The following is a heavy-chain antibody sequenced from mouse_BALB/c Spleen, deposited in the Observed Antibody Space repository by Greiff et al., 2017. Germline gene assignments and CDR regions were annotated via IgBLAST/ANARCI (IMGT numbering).Heavy chain of an antibody. D-gene: IGHD3-1*01. J-gene: IGHJ4*01. V-gene: IGHV1-18*01. CDR3: ARRGYDFFYAMDY. Sequence: EVMLVESGPELVKPGASMKISCKASGYSFTGYTMNWVKQSHGKNLEWIGLINPYNGGTSYNQKFKGKATLTVDKSSSTAYMELLSLTSEDSAVYYCARRGYDFFYAMDYWGQGTSVTVSS. CDR2: INPYNGGT. CDR1: GYSFTGYT.